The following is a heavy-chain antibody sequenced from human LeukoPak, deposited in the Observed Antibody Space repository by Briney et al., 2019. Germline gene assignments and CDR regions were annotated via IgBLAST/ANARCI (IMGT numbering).Heavy chain of an antibody. J-gene: IGHJ4*02. V-gene: IGHV1-18*04. CDR1: GYSFTRYY. CDR3: AREQVGAHARPFDY. D-gene: IGHD1-26*01. CDR2: ISAYNGNT. Sequence: ASVKVSCKASGYSFTRYYMHWVRQAPGQGLEWMGWISAYNGNTNYAQKLQGRVTITTDTSTNTAYMELRSLRSDDTAVYYCAREQVGAHARPFDYWGQGTLVTVSS.